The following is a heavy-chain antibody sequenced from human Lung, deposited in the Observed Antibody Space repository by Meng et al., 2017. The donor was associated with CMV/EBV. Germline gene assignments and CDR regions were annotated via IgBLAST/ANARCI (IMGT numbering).Heavy chain of an antibody. CDR2: IIPIFGPA. D-gene: IGHD1-7*01. V-gene: IGHV1-69*05. CDR3: AGAHTGSTRFFHCDMDV. J-gene: IGHJ6*02. Sequence: SXXVSXKASGGTVSSYAISWVRQAPGQGLEWMGGIIPIFGPANSAEKFQGRLTIATDESTSTAYMELSGLTSEDTAIYYFAGAHTGSTRFFHCDMDVWGQGTTVTVSS. CDR1: GGTVSSYA.